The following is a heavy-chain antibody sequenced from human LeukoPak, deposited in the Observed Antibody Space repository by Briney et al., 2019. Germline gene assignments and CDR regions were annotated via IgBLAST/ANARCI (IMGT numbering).Heavy chain of an antibody. CDR2: IYYTGST. CDR1: GDSISSYY. Sequence: SETLSLTCTVSGDSISSYYWSWIRQPPGEGLKWIGYIYYTGSTNYNPSLKSRVTISVDTSKNQFSLKLSSVTAADTAVYYCAKSMTTTSWFDPWGQGTLVTVSS. V-gene: IGHV4-59*01. D-gene: IGHD4-11*01. J-gene: IGHJ5*02. CDR3: AKSMTTTSWFDP.